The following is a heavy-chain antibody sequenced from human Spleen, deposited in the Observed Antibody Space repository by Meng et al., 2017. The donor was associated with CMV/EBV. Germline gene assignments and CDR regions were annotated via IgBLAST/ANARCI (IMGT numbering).Heavy chain of an antibody. CDR2: ISRSGSAI. CDR3: ARDRIRNFDY. D-gene: IGHD1-14*01. J-gene: IGHJ4*02. V-gene: IGHV3-48*04. CDR1: GFTFSDYN. Sequence: GGSLRLSCAASGFTFSDYNMNWVRQAPGKGLEWVSFISRSGSAIYYADSVRGRLTTSGDNAKSSLYLQMDSLRAEDTAVYFCARDRIRNFDYWGQGTLVTVSS.